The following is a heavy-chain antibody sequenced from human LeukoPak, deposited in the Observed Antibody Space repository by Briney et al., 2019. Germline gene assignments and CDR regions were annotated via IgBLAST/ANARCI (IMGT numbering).Heavy chain of an antibody. CDR2: IYYSGST. V-gene: IGHV4-31*02. CDR3: ARSDSYGLVDY. Sequence: LRPSCAASGFTFSDYYMTWLRQHPGEGLEWIGYIYYSGSTYCNPSLKSRVTMSVDTSKNQFSLRLNSVTAADTAVYYCARSDSYGLVDYWGQGTLVTVSS. D-gene: IGHD5-18*01. J-gene: IGHJ4*02. CDR1: GFTFSDYY.